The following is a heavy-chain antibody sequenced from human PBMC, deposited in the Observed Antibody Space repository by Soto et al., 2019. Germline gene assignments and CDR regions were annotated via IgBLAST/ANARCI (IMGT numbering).Heavy chain of an antibody. CDR2: ISFDGRKE. J-gene: IGHJ6*02. CDR3: ARDGYGMDV. Sequence: QVQLVESGGGVVQPGRSLRLSCAASGFTFSSYAMHWVRQAPGKGLEWVALISFDGRKEYYADSVKGRFTISRDNPKNTLYLQMNSPRPEDTAVYYCARDGYGMDVWGQGTTVTVSS. V-gene: IGHV3-30*04. CDR1: GFTFSSYA.